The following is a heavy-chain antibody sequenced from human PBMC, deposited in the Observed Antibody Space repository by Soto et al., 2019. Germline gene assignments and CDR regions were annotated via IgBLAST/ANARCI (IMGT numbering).Heavy chain of an antibody. CDR2: IYHSGST. Sequence: SETLSLTCAVSSGSISSSNWWSWVRQPPGKGLEWIGEIYHSGSTNYNPSLKSRVTISVDKSKNQFSLKLSSVTAADTAVYYCARSPSEPSRYSSSWSGGFDIWGQGTMVTVSS. J-gene: IGHJ3*02. V-gene: IGHV4-4*02. CDR1: SGSISSSNW. D-gene: IGHD6-13*01. CDR3: ARSPSEPSRYSSSWSGGFDI.